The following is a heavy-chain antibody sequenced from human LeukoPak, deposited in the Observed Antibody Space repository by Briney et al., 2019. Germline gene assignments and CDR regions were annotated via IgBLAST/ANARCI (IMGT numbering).Heavy chain of an antibody. CDR1: GGSISTYY. CDR2: IYTSGST. J-gene: IGHJ3*02. D-gene: IGHD3-22*01. V-gene: IGHV4-4*07. Sequence: SETLSLTCTVSGGSISTYYWSWIRQPAGKGLEWIGRIYTSGSTNCNPSLKSRVTMSVDTSKNQFSLKLSSVTAADTAVYYCARVDYYDSNGYYNHDAFDIWGQGTMVTVSS. CDR3: ARVDYYDSNGYYNHDAFDI.